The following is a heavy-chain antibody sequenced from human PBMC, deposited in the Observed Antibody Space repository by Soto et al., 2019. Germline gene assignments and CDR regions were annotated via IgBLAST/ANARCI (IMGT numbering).Heavy chain of an antibody. CDR3: ARAGYNYVFLTWSMDV. CDR2: IIPALNIA. V-gene: IGHV1-69*01. J-gene: IGHJ6*02. D-gene: IGHD5-12*01. CDR1: GIRLSGMA. Sequence: QVQLVQSGAEVKPPGSSVKVSCKASGIRLSGMAISWVRQAPGQGLEWMGGIIPALNIAKSAQMFQGRVSLTADESTGTAYMDPTSLTYDATAVYYCARAGYNYVFLTWSMDVWGQGTTVIVSS.